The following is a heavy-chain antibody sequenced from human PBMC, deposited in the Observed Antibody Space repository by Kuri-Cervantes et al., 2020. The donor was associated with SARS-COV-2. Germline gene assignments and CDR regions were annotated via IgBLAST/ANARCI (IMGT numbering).Heavy chain of an antibody. Sequence: ASVKVSCKASGGTFSSYAISWVRQAPGQGLEWMGWISAYNGNTNYAQKLQGRVTMTTDTSTSTAYMELRSLRSDDTAVYYCARFLFSGTYYLDYWGQGTLVTVSS. V-gene: IGHV1-18*01. J-gene: IGHJ4*02. CDR3: ARFLFSGTYYLDY. CDR1: GGTFSSYA. CDR2: ISAYNGNT. D-gene: IGHD2/OR15-2a*01.